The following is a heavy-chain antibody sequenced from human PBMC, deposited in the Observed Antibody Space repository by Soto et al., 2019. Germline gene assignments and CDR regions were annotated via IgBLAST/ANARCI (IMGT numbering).Heavy chain of an antibody. CDR2: LQTDGSHP. CDR1: GFKFDYYW. CDR3: ARGGDLDY. D-gene: IGHD2-21*02. J-gene: IGHJ4*02. Sequence: EVQLVESGGGLVQPGGSLRLSCVASGFKFDYYWMHWVRQAPGGGLMWISRLQTDGSHPAYADSVKGRFTISRDNAKNTLYLQMNNLRVEDTAIYYCARGGDLDYWGQGTLVTVSS. V-gene: IGHV3-74*01.